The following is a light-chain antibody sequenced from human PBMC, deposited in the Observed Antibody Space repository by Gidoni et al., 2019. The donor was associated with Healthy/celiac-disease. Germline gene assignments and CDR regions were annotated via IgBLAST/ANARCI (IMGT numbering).Light chain of an antibody. CDR3: QQRSNWPPTLT. J-gene: IGKJ4*01. CDR1: QSVIGY. V-gene: IGKV3-11*01. Sequence: EIVLTQSPATLSLSPGERATLSCRASQSVIGYLAWYQQKPGQAPRLLIYDASNSATGIPARFSGSGSGTDFTLTISSLGPEDFAVYYCQQRSNWPPTLTFXGXTKVEIK. CDR2: DAS.